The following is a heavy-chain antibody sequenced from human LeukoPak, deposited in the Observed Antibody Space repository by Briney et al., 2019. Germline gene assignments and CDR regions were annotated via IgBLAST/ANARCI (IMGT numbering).Heavy chain of an antibody. CDR3: ARDYRGYSFVAGYYYYYMDV. J-gene: IGHJ6*03. V-gene: IGHV4-4*07. CDR1: GGSISSYY. Sequence: ASETLSLTCTVSGGSISSYYWSWIRQPAGKGLEWIGRIYTSGSTNYNPSLKSRVTMSVDTSKNQFSLKLSSVTAADTAVYYCARDYRGYSFVAGYYYYYMDVWGKGTTVTISS. D-gene: IGHD5-18*01. CDR2: IYTSGST.